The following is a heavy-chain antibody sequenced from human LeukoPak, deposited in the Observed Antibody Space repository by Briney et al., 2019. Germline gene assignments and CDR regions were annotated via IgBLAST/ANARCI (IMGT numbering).Heavy chain of an antibody. CDR1: GYSFTSYW. CDR2: IDPSDSYT. D-gene: IGHD6-6*01. CDR3: ATTIEYSSSSAEYFQH. J-gene: IGHJ1*01. Sequence: GESLRISCKGSGYSFTSYWISWVRQMPGKGLEWMGRIDPSDSYTKYSPSFQGHVTISADKSISTAYLQWSSLKASDTAMYYCATTIEYSSSSAEYFQHWGQGTLATVSS. V-gene: IGHV5-10-1*01.